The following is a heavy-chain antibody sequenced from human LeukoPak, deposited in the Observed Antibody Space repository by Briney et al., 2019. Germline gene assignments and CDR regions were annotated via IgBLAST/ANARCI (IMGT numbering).Heavy chain of an antibody. Sequence: GGSLRLSCAASGFIFSSYGMHWVRQAPGKGLEWVAVISYDGSNKYYADSVKGRFTISRDNSKNTLYLQMNSLRAEDTAVYYCAKEPGSGWYYFDYWGQGTLVTVSS. J-gene: IGHJ4*02. CDR1: GFIFSSYG. D-gene: IGHD6-19*01. CDR2: ISYDGSNK. CDR3: AKEPGSGWYYFDY. V-gene: IGHV3-30*18.